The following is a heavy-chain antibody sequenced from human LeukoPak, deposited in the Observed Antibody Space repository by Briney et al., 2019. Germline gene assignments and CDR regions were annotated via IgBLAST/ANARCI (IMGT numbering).Heavy chain of an antibody. J-gene: IGHJ6*03. CDR3: ARGGQYSSSWYNYYYYVDV. V-gene: IGHV1-18*01. Sequence: ASVKVSCKASGYTFTSYGISWVRQAPGQGLEWMGWISAYNGNTNYAQKLQGRVTMTTDTSTSTAYMELRSLRSDDTAVYYCARGGQYSSSWYNYYYYVDVWGKGTTVTVSS. CDR1: GYTFTSYG. D-gene: IGHD6-13*01. CDR2: ISAYNGNT.